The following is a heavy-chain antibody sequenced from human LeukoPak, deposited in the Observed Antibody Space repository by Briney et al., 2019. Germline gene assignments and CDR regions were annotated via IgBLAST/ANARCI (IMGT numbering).Heavy chain of an antibody. CDR1: GGSISNYY. Sequence: SETLSLTCTVSGGSISNYYWSWIQQPPGKGLEWIGYIFYSGSTNYNPSLKSRVTISVDTSKNQFSLKVTSVTAADTAVYYCAMGCRSGYDPFDYWGQGTLVIVSS. V-gene: IGHV4-59*01. CDR3: AMGCRSGYDPFDY. J-gene: IGHJ4*02. CDR2: IFYSGST. D-gene: IGHD5-12*01.